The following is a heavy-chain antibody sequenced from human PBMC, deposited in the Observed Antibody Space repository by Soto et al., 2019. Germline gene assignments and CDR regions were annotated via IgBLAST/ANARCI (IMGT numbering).Heavy chain of an antibody. CDR3: ARATRDPVLGFDP. CDR2: ISSSSSYI. Sequence: EVQLVESGGGLVKPGGSLRLSCAASGFTFSSYSMNWVRQAPWKGLEWVSSISSSSSYIYYADSVKGRFTISRDNAKNSLYLQMNSLRAEDTAVYYCARATRDPVLGFDPWGQGTLVTVSS. V-gene: IGHV3-21*01. CDR1: GFTFSSYS. J-gene: IGHJ5*02.